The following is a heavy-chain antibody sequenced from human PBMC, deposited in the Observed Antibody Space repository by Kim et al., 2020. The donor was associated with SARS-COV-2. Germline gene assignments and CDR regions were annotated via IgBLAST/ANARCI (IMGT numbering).Heavy chain of an antibody. CDR3: AVTFGVITDDHYYYGMDV. CDR1: GDSVSSNSAA. CDR2: TYYRSKWYH. V-gene: IGHV6-1*01. J-gene: IGHJ6*02. D-gene: IGHD3-3*01. Sequence: SQTLSLTCAISGDSVSSNSAAWNWIRQSPSRGLEWLGRTYYRSKWYHDYAVSVKSRITINPDTSKNQFSLQLNSVTPEDTAVYYCAVTFGVITDDHYYYGMDVWGQGTTVTVSS.